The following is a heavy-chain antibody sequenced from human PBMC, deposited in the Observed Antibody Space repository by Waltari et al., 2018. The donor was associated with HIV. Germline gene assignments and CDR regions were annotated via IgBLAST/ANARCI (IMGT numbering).Heavy chain of an antibody. Sequence: EVRLVASGGGLGQPGGSLRLSCAGSGFTFSRYWMHWVRQTPGKGLEWVSRIKPDGTQTDYADSVKGRFTISRDNAKSTLHLQLNALSVEDTALYFCTGDTFGNDDFWGQGVLVTVSS. CDR3: TGDTFGNDDF. CDR1: GFTFSRYW. CDR2: IKPDGTQT. D-gene: IGHD1-1*01. J-gene: IGHJ4*02. V-gene: IGHV3-74*01.